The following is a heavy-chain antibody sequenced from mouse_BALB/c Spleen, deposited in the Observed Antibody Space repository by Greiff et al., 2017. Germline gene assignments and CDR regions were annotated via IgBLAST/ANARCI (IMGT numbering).Heavy chain of an antibody. CDR3: ARWGSYVPFDY. V-gene: IGHV1-80*01. D-gene: IGHD1-1*02. CDR1: GYAFSSYW. CDR2: IYPGDGDT. Sequence: QVQLQQSGAELVRPGSSVKISCKASGYAFSSYWMNWVKQRPGQGLEWIGQIYPGDGDTNYNGKFKGKATLTADKSSSTAYMQLSSLTSEDSAVYFCARWGSYVPFDYWGQGTTLTVSS. J-gene: IGHJ2*01.